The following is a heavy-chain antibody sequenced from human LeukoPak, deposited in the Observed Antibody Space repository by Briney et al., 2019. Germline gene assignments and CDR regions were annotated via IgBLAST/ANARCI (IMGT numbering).Heavy chain of an antibody. CDR1: GFTFSSYN. V-gene: IGHV3-21*04. D-gene: IGHD4-11*01. J-gene: IGHJ4*02. CDR3: AKDSLHVYFDY. CDR2: ISTSGIYI. Sequence: GGSLRLSCAASGFTFSSYNMNWVGQAPGKGLEWVSSISTSGIYIYYADSLKGRFTISRDNAKNSLYLQMNSLRAEDTAVYYCAKDSLHVYFDYWGQGTLVTVSS.